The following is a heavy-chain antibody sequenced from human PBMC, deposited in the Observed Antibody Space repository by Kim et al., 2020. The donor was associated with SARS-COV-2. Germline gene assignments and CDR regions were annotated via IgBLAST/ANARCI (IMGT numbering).Heavy chain of an antibody. D-gene: IGHD5-18*01. Sequence: YAQKFQGRVTITADESTSTAYMELSSLRSEDTAVYYCARVVDTAMAPFDYWGQGTLVTVSS. CDR3: ARVVDTAMAPFDY. V-gene: IGHV1-69*01. J-gene: IGHJ4*02.